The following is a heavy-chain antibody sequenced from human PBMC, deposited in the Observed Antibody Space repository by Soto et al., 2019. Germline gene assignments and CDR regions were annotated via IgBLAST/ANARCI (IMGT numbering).Heavy chain of an antibody. J-gene: IGHJ6*04. CDR3: ATAGGPYYYYYYGMEV. CDR2: IYYSGST. D-gene: IGHD3-16*01. V-gene: IGHV4-39*01. CDR1: GGSISSSSYY. Sequence: SSETLSLTCTVSGGSISSSSYYLGWIRQPPGKGLEWIGSIYYSGSTYYNPSLKSRVTISVDTSKNQFSLKLSSVTAADTAVYYCATAGGPYYYYYYGMEVWGKGTKVTVSS.